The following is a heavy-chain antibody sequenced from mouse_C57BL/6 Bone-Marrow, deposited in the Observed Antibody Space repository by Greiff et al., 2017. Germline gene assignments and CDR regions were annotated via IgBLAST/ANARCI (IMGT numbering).Heavy chain of an antibody. CDR2: ISGGGGNT. V-gene: IGHV5-9*01. D-gene: IGHD1-1*01. CDR3: ARQDDYYGSSYWYFDV. CDR1: GFTFSSYT. J-gene: IGHJ1*03. Sequence: EVQLVESGGGLVKPGGSLKLSCAASGFTFSSYTMSWVRQTPEKRLEWVATISGGGGNTYYPDSVKGRFTISRDNAKNTLYLQMSSLRSEDTALYYCARQDDYYGSSYWYFDVWGTGTTVTVSS.